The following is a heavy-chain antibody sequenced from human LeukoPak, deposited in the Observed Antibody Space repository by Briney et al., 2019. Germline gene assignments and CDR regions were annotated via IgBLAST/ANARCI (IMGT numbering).Heavy chain of an antibody. J-gene: IGHJ3*02. CDR1: GGSISSTNDY. V-gene: IGHV4-39*07. CDR3: ARDGVGYGSNYGAFDI. D-gene: IGHD4-23*01. Sequence: SETLSLTCTVSGGSISSTNDYWGWIRQPPGKGLEWIASIYYSGSTYYNPSLKSRVTISVDTSKNQFSLKLSSVTAADTAVYYCARDGVGYGSNYGAFDIWGQGTMVTVSS. CDR2: IYYSGST.